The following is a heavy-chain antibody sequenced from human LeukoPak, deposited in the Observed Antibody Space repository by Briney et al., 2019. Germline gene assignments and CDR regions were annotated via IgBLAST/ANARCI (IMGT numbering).Heavy chain of an antibody. J-gene: IGHJ4*02. CDR3: ARAAIYYFDY. D-gene: IGHD3-9*01. CDR1: GGSVSSSSYF. Sequence: KPSETLSLTCTVSGGSVSSSSYFWGWIRQPPGKGLEWIGSIYYSGSTYYNASLKSRVTISLDTSKNQFSLKLTSVTAADTAVYYCARAAIYYFDYWGQGTLVTVSS. V-gene: IGHV4-39*07. CDR2: IYYSGST.